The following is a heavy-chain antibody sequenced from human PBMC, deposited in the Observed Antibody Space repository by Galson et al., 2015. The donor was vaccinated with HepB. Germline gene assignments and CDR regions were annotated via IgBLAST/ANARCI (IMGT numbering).Heavy chain of an antibody. Sequence: SLRLSCAASGFTFSSYAMSWVRQAPGKGLEWVSAISGSGGSTYYADSVKGRFTISRDNSNNTLYLQMNSLSAEDTAVYYCAKFGDVDTAWPLNYYYYCMDVWGQGTPVTVSS. CDR2: ISGSGGST. CDR3: AKFGDVDTAWPLNYYYYCMDV. V-gene: IGHV3-23*01. J-gene: IGHJ6*02. D-gene: IGHD5-18*01. CDR1: GFTFSSYA.